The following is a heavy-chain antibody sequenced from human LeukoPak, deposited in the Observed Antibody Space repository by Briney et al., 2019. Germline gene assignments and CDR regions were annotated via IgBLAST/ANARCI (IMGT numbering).Heavy chain of an antibody. CDR2: INYRGSP. CDR1: GGSFSGYY. Sequence: SETLSLTCTVHGGSFSGYYGTWIRQPPGKGLEWIGDINYRGSPDSNPSLKSRVTMSLDTSKKLFSLKLTSVTAADTAVYYCARGGYYDTSGFYTTWGQGTLVTVSS. D-gene: IGHD3-22*01. V-gene: IGHV4-34*01. CDR3: ARGGYYDTSGFYTT. J-gene: IGHJ4*02.